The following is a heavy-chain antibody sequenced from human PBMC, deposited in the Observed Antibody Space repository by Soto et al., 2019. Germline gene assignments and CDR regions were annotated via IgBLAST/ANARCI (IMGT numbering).Heavy chain of an antibody. CDR2: ISHDGSNK. Sequence: PGGSLRLSCAASGFTFSSYAMHWVRQAPGKGLEWVAVISHDGSNKYYADSVKGRFTISRDNSKNTLYLQMNSLRAEDTAVYYCATTYYYDSSGYSPFDYWGQGTLVTVSS. CDR1: GFTFSSYA. CDR3: ATTYYYDSSGYSPFDY. V-gene: IGHV3-30-3*01. D-gene: IGHD3-22*01. J-gene: IGHJ4*02.